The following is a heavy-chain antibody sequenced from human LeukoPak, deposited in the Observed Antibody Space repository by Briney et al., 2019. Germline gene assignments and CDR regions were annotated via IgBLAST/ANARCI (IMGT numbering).Heavy chain of an antibody. V-gene: IGHV3-23*01. CDR3: AKEVAAGRKGIDY. Sequence: GGTLRLSCAASGFTFSSYAMSWVRQAPGNGLEWVSGITGSGGGTYYADSVKGRFTISRDSSSSTLVLQMKSLRAEDTATYYCAKEVAAGRKGIDYWGQGILVTVSS. CDR2: ITGSGGGT. J-gene: IGHJ4*02. CDR1: GFTFSSYA. D-gene: IGHD6-6*01.